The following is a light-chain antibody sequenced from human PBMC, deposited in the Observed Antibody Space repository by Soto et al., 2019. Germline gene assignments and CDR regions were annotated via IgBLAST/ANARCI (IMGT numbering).Light chain of an antibody. Sequence: EIVMTQSPGTLSGSPGERATLSCRASQSISTNLAWYQQKPGQTPRLLIYGASTRATGVPARFSGSGSGTEFTLTIDSLQSEDLAVYFCQHYNAWPWTFGQGTKVDIK. CDR2: GAS. CDR3: QHYNAWPWT. V-gene: IGKV3-15*01. J-gene: IGKJ1*01. CDR1: QSISTN.